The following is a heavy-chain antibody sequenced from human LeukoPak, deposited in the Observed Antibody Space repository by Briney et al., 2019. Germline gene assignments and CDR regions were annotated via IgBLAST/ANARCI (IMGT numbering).Heavy chain of an antibody. Sequence: SETLSLTCAVYGGPFSGYYWSWIRQPPGKGLEWIGEINHSGSTNYNPSLKSRVTISVDTSKNQFSLKLSSVTAADTAVYYCARGRYSYGVASKATPVDDWGQGTLVTVSS. CDR1: GGPFSGYY. CDR3: ARGRYSYGVASKATPVDD. V-gene: IGHV4-34*01. D-gene: IGHD5-18*01. J-gene: IGHJ4*02. CDR2: INHSGST.